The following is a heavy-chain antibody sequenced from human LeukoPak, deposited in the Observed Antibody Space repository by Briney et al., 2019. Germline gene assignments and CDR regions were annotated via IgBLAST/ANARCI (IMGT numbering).Heavy chain of an antibody. Sequence: SETLSLTCAVYGGSFSGQYWGWIRQPPGKGLEWIGEINHGGSISYNASLKSRVTISLDTSKDQFSLKLSSVTAADTAVYYCAGGDYHGSESYANYWGQGTLVTVSS. D-gene: IGHD3-10*01. V-gene: IGHV4-34*01. CDR1: GGSFSGQY. CDR3: AGGDYHGSESYANY. CDR2: INHGGSI. J-gene: IGHJ4*02.